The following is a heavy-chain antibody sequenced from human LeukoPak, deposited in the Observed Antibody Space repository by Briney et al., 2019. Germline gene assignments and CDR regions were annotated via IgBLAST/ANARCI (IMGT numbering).Heavy chain of an antibody. CDR1: GFTFSSNW. CDR2: ISVSGAST. Sequence: GGSLRLSCAASGFTFSSNWMHWVRQAPGKGLEWVSAISVSGASTHYADSVKGRLTISRDNSKNTLYLQMNTLRAEDTAVYYCAKDQESVSSSWLDYWGQGTLVTVSS. J-gene: IGHJ4*02. V-gene: IGHV3-23*01. CDR3: AKDQESVSSSWLDY. D-gene: IGHD6-13*01.